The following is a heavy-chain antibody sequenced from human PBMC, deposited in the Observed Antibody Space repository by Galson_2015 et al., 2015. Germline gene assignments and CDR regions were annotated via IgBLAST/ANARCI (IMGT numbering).Heavy chain of an antibody. Sequence: SETLSLTCTVSGGSISSRGYYWAWIRQPPGKGLEWIGSMFYSGSTGYNPSLKSRVTLSVDTAKNQFSLQLISVTAADTAVYYCARHESAVAVNDDMGVWGQGTTVTVSS. CDR2: MFYSGST. CDR3: ARHESAVAVNDDMGV. V-gene: IGHV4-39*01. D-gene: IGHD6-19*01. CDR1: GGSISSRGYY. J-gene: IGHJ6*02.